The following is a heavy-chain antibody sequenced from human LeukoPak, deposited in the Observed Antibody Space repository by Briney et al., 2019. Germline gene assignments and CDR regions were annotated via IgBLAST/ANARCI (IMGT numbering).Heavy chain of an antibody. V-gene: IGHV4-61*02. CDR2: IYMSGST. D-gene: IGHD6-13*01. CDR3: AREGRGQQLDY. Sequence: SETLSLTCTISGGYISSDTYYWSWIRQPAGKGLEWIGRIYMSGSTNYNPSLKSRVTISVDTSKNQFSLSLSSVTAADTAVYYCAREGRGQQLDYWGQGTLVTVSS. J-gene: IGHJ4*02. CDR1: GGYISSDTYY.